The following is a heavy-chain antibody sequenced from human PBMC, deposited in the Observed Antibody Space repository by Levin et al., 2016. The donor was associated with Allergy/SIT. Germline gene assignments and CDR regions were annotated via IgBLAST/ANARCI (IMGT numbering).Heavy chain of an antibody. V-gene: IGHV3-7*01. CDR1: GFDFSGYY. D-gene: IGHD1-1*01. CDR3: ARELLTTDGFDI. Sequence: GGSLRLSCAASGFDFSGYYMSWIRQAPGKGLEWVANIKEDGSEKYYVDSVKGRFTISRDNAENSLSLEMNSLRAEDTAMYYCARELLTTDGFDIWGQGTMLTVSS. J-gene: IGHJ3*02. CDR2: IKEDGSEK.